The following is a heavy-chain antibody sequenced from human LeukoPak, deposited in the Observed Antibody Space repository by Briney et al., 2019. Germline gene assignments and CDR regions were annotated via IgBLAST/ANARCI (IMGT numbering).Heavy chain of an antibody. J-gene: IGHJ4*02. CDR2: IYPGDSDT. D-gene: IGHD3-10*01. Sequence: GESLKISCKGSGYSFTSYWIGWVRQMPGKGLEWMGIIYPGDSDTRYSPSFQGQVTISADKSISTAYLQWSSLKASDTAMYYCARLDLTPFGAYFTYPDYWGQGTLVTVSS. V-gene: IGHV5-51*01. CDR3: ARLDLTPFGAYFTYPDY. CDR1: GYSFTSYW.